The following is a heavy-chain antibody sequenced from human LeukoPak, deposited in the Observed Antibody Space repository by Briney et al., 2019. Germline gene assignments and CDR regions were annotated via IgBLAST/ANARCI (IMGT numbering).Heavy chain of an antibody. CDR2: IYYSGST. V-gene: IGHV4-31*03. J-gene: IGHJ4*02. CDR1: GGSISSGGYY. D-gene: IGHD4-23*01. Sequence: SETLSLTCTVSGGSISSGGYYWSWIRQHPGKGLEWIGYIYYSGSTYYNPSLKSRVTISVDTSKNQFSLKLSSVTAADTAVYYCARNGGNSASFDYWGQGTLVTVSS. CDR3: ARNGGNSASFDY.